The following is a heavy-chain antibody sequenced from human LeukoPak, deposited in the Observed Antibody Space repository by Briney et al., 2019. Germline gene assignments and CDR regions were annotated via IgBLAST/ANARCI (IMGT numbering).Heavy chain of an antibody. V-gene: IGHV3-30*18. D-gene: IGHD1-26*01. J-gene: IGHJ5*02. CDR2: ISYDAKSN. Sequence: GGSLRLSCATSGFTFSSYGMHWVRQVPGKGLEWVAVISYDAKSNYHVDSVKGRFTISRDNSKNTLFLQMNSLRAEDTAVYYCAKDRRYSGSYYANWFDPWGQGTLVTVSS. CDR3: AKDRRYSGSYYANWFDP. CDR1: GFTFSSYG.